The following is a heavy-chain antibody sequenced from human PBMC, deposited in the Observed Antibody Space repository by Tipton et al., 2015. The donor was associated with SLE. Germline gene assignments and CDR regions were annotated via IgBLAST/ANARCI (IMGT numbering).Heavy chain of an antibody. CDR2: ISSSSSYI. CDR3: ARALYCGGDCYGAFDI. CDR1: GFTFSSYS. D-gene: IGHD2-21*01. V-gene: IGHV3-21*01. J-gene: IGHJ3*02. Sequence: SLRLSCAASGFTFSSYSMNWVRQAPGKGLEWVSSISSSSSYIYYADSVKGRFTISRDNAKNSLYLQMNSLRAEDTAVYYCARALYCGGDCYGAFDIWGQGTMVTVSS.